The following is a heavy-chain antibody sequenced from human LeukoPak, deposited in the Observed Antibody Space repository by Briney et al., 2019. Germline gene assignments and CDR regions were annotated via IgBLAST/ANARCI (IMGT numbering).Heavy chain of an antibody. Sequence: GGSLRLSCAASGFTFSSYAMSWVRQAPGKGLEWVSVIYSGGTTYYADSVKGRFTISRDNSKNTLYLRMNSLRAEDTAVYYCARDHYGSGSYWYYMDVWGKGTTVTISS. CDR2: IYSGGTT. CDR3: ARDHYGSGSYWYYMDV. V-gene: IGHV3-53*01. J-gene: IGHJ6*03. CDR1: GFTFSSYA. D-gene: IGHD3-10*01.